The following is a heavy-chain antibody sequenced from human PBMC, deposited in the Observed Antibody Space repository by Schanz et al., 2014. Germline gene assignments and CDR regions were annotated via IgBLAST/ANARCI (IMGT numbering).Heavy chain of an antibody. CDR1: GLNFDYYG. Sequence: EVQLVESGGGLVQPGGSLRLSCATSGLNFDYYGMSWVRQAPGKGLEWISYISTTSSNIYYGDSVKGRFTISRDNAKNSLFLQMNSLSAEDTAVYYCAKVAPAATYLDSWGLGTLVTVSS. V-gene: IGHV3-48*04. CDR3: AKVAPAATYLDS. CDR2: ISTTSSNI. J-gene: IGHJ4*02. D-gene: IGHD2-2*01.